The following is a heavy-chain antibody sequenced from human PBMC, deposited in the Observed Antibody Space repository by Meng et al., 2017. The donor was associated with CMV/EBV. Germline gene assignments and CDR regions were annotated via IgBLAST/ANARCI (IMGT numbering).Heavy chain of an antibody. CDR2: ISAYNGNT. J-gene: IGHJ6*02. Sequence: ASVKVSCKASGYTFTSYGISWVRQAPGQGLEWMGWISAYNGNTNYAQKLQGRVTMTTDTSTSTAYMELRSLRSDDTAVYYCARDRSGDYYYYGMDVWGQGTTVTVSS. CDR3: ARDRSGDYYYYGMDV. V-gene: IGHV1-18*01. CDR1: GYTFTSYG. D-gene: IGHD3-10*01.